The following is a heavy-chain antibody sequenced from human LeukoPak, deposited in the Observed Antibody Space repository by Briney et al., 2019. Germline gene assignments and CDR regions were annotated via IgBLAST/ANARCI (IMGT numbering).Heavy chain of an antibody. J-gene: IGHJ4*02. V-gene: IGHV4-59*01. Sequence: SETLSLTCTVSGGSISSYYWSWIRQPPGKGLEWIGYIYYSGSTNYNPSLKSRVTLSVDTSKNQFSLKLNSVTAADTAVYYCAKANPADRGTYFDYWGQGTLVTVSS. D-gene: IGHD3-22*01. CDR3: AKANPADRGTYFDY. CDR2: IYYSGST. CDR1: GGSISSYY.